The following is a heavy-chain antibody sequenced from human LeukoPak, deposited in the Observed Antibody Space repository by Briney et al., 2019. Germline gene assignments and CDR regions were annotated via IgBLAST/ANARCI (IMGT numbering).Heavy chain of an antibody. Sequence: SETLSLTCTVSGGSISSYYWSWIRQPAGKGLERIGRIYTSGSTNDNPSLKSRVTMSVDTSKNQFSLKLSPVTAADTAVYYCAREKETTVKYYYYYYMDVWGKGTTVTVSS. D-gene: IGHD4-11*01. V-gene: IGHV4-4*07. J-gene: IGHJ6*03. CDR3: AREKETTVKYYYYYYMDV. CDR2: IYTSGST. CDR1: GGSISSYY.